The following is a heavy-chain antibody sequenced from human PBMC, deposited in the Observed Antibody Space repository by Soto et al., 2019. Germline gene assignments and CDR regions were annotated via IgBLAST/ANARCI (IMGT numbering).Heavy chain of an antibody. J-gene: IGHJ4*02. D-gene: IGHD3-9*01. CDR2: IYYSGST. V-gene: IGHV4-59*01. CDR3: AREVDEYFDY. Sequence: SETLSLTCTVSGGSISSYYWSWIRQPPGKGLEWIGYIYYSGSTNYNPSLKSRVTISVDTSKNQFSLKLSSVTAADTAVYYCAREVDEYFDYWGQGTLVTVSS. CDR1: GGSISSYY.